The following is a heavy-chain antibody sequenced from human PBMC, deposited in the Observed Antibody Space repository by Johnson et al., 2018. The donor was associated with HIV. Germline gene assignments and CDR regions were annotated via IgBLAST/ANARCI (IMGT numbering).Heavy chain of an antibody. J-gene: IGHJ3*02. V-gene: IGHV3-NL1*01. Sequence: VQLVESGGGVVQPGRSLRLSCAASGFTFSTYGMHWVRQAPGKGLEWVSVIYSGGSTYYADSVKGRFTISRDNSKNTLYLQMNSLRAEDTAVYYCARGYSGSDDAFDIWGQGTMVTVSS. CDR2: IYSGGST. D-gene: IGHD1-26*01. CDR1: GFTFSTYG. CDR3: ARGYSGSDDAFDI.